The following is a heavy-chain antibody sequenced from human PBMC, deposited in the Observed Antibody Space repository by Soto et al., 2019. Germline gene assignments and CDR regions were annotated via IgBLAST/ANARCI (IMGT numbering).Heavy chain of an antibody. Sequence: LRLSCAASGFTFSSYAMHWVRQAPGKGLEWVTVISYDGTNRYYADSVKGRFTISRDNSQKTLYLQMNSLRAEDTAVYYCAKAPIATTATTWFDPWGQGTLVTVSS. CDR3: AKAPIATTATTWFDP. CDR1: GFTFSSYA. D-gene: IGHD6-13*01. J-gene: IGHJ5*02. CDR2: ISYDGTNR. V-gene: IGHV3-30*18.